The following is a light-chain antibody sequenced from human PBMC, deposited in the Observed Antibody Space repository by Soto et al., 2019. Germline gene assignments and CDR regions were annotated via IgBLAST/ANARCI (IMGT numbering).Light chain of an antibody. V-gene: IGKV3-20*01. Sequence: EIALTQSPGTLSLSPWGRASLSCRASQSVSSSFLGWYQQKPGQAPRLLIYGVSRRATGVPDRFSGSGSGTDFTLTISRLEPEDFAVYYCQHYGSSLRTFGQGTKVDIK. CDR2: GVS. CDR1: QSVSSSF. CDR3: QHYGSSLRT. J-gene: IGKJ1*01.